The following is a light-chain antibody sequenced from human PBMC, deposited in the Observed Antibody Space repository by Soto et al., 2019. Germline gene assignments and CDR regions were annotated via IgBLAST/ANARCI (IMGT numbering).Light chain of an antibody. CDR1: QGISSY. J-gene: IGKJ4*01. CDR3: QQLYISAHT. Sequence: IQLTQSPSSLSASVGDRVTITCRASQGISSYLAWYQQKPGKAPKLLIYAASTLQSVVPSRFSGSGSGTDFILPISSLQPEDFAAYFCQQLYISAHTFGGGTKVDIK. CDR2: AAS. V-gene: IGKV1-9*01.